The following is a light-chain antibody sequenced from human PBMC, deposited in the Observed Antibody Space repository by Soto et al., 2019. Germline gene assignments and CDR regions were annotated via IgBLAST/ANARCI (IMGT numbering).Light chain of an antibody. V-gene: IGKV3-11*01. J-gene: IGKJ4*01. Sequence: EIVLTQSPATLSLSPGERATLSCRASQSVSNYLAWYQQKPGQAPRLLIYDASNRASGIPARFSSGGSGTDFTLTISSLDPEDFAVYYCQQRSNWPPVTFGGGTKVEIK. CDR1: QSVSNY. CDR2: DAS. CDR3: QQRSNWPPVT.